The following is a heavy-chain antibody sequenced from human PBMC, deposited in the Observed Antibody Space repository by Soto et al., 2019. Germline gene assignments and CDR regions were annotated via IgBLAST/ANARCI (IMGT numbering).Heavy chain of an antibody. D-gene: IGHD2-15*01. CDR1: VFSVSSYT. J-gene: IGHJ4*02. V-gene: IGHV3-48*01. CDR2: ISLNASTI. Sequence: GGSLRLSCVASVFSVSSYTMNWFRQAPGKWLEWFSDISLNASTISXADSVRGRXTISRYNSKTSXYLQTXSLRAEDTAXYYCARDREYCSGGNCYDTGAAYWGQG. CDR3: ARDREYCSGGNCYDTGAAY.